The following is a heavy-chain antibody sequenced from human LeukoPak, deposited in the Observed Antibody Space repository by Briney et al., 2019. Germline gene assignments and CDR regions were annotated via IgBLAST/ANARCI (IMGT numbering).Heavy chain of an antibody. Sequence: GGSLRLSCAASGFTVSSNYMSWVRQAPGKGLEWVSVIYSGGSTYYADSVKGRFTISRDNSKNTLYLQMNSLRAEDTAVYYCAREATITIFGVGDAFDIWGQGTMVTVSS. V-gene: IGHV3-53*01. CDR2: IYSGGST. CDR3: AREATITIFGVGDAFDI. J-gene: IGHJ3*02. CDR1: GFTVSSNY. D-gene: IGHD3-3*01.